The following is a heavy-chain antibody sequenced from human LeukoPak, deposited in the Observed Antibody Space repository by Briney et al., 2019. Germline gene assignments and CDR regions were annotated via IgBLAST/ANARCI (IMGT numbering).Heavy chain of an antibody. Sequence: PGGSLRLSCAASGFTFSSYGMHWVRQAPGKGLEWVAVISFDGTNKFYADSVKGRFTISRDNSKNTLYLQMNSLRAEETAVYYSARGSRTIVTTKFARGHYMDVWGKGTTVTVSS. CDR2: ISFDGTNK. D-gene: IGHD5-12*01. J-gene: IGHJ6*03. CDR1: GFTFSSYG. V-gene: IGHV3-30*03. CDR3: ARGSRTIVTTKFARGHYMDV.